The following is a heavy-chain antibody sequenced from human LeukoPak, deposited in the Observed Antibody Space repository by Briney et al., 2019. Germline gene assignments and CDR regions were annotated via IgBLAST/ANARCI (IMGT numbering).Heavy chain of an antibody. V-gene: IGHV4-4*07. J-gene: IGHJ5*02. CDR3: ARAHSIAAAGVWFDP. CDR1: GGSISSYY. Sequence: PSETLSLTCTVSGGSISSYYWSWIRQPAGXXXEWIGRIYTSGSTNYNPSLKSRVTMSVDTSKNQFSLKLSSVTAADTAVYYCARAHSIAAAGVWFDPWGQGTLVTVSS. CDR2: IYTSGST. D-gene: IGHD6-13*01.